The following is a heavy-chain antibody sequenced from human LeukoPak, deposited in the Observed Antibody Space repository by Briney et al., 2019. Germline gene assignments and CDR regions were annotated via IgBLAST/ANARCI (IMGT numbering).Heavy chain of an antibody. Sequence: GGSLTLSCAASGFTFSSYEMNWLRQAPGKGLEWVSYMSSSGTKIYYADSVKGRFTISRDNAKNSLYLQMNSLRVEDTGVYYCARALDLQHWGQGTLVTVSS. J-gene: IGHJ1*01. CDR1: GFTFSSYE. CDR2: MSSSGTKI. CDR3: ARALDLQH. V-gene: IGHV3-48*03.